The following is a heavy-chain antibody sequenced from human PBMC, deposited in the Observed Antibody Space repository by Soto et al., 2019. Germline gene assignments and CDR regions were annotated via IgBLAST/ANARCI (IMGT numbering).Heavy chain of an antibody. CDR3: AKSRDSPMIVVVVTFDAFDI. CDR1: GFTFSGYD. D-gene: IGHD3-22*01. Sequence: PGGSLRLSCGGSGFTFSGYDMSWVRQSPGKGLEWVSTITASGHNTYYADSVKGRFTISRDNSKNSLYLQMNSLRAEDTAIYYCAKSRDSPMIVVVVTFDAFDIWGQGTMFTVSS. J-gene: IGHJ3*02. V-gene: IGHV3-23*01. CDR2: ITASGHNT.